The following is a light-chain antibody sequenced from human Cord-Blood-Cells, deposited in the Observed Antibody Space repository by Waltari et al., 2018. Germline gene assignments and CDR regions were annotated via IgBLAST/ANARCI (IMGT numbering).Light chain of an antibody. CDR1: QSVSSY. V-gene: IGKV3-11*01. Sequence: ELVLTQSPATLSLSPGARTTLSCRASQSVSSYLARYQQKPGQAPRLLIYDASNRATGIPARFSGSGSGTDFTLTISSLEPEDFAVYYCQQRSNWQVTFGQGTRLEIK. CDR3: QQRSNWQVT. CDR2: DAS. J-gene: IGKJ5*01.